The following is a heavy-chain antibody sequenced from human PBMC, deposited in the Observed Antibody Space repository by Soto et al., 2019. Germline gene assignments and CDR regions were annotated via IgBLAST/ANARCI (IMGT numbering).Heavy chain of an antibody. D-gene: IGHD5-18*01. CDR3: ACIFSGGYGYGFYYYGMDV. V-gene: IGHV4-39*01. CDR2: IYYSGST. CDR1: CCSISSSSYY. Sequence: SETLSLTCTVACCSISSSSYYWGWIRQPPGKGLEWIGSIYYSGSTYYNPSLKSRVTISVDTSKNQFSLKLSSVTAADTAVYYCACIFSGGYGYGFYYYGMDVWGQGTTVT. J-gene: IGHJ6*02.